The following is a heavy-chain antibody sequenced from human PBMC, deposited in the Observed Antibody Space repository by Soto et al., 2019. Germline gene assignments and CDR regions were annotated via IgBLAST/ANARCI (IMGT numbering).Heavy chain of an antibody. D-gene: IGHD6-19*01. CDR1: GFTFSSYA. V-gene: IGHV3-23*01. CDR3: AKVTHQVPRQQWLVPPEGTRGLTVGY. CDR2: ISGSGGST. J-gene: IGHJ4*02. Sequence: GGSLRLSCAASGFTFSSYATSWVRQAPGKGLEWVSAISGSGGSTYYADSVKGRFTISRDNSKNTLYLQMNSLRAEDTAVYYCAKVTHQVPRQQWLVPPEGTRGLTVGYWGQGTLVTVSS.